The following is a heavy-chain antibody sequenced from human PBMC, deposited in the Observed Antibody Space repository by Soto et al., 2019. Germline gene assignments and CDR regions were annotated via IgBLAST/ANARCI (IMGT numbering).Heavy chain of an antibody. D-gene: IGHD4-17*01. V-gene: IGHV1-69*05. CDR2: ITPIFGTA. CDR3: AKDTSYGANFPFDY. Sequence: SVKVSCKASGGTFSSYAISWVRQAPGQGLEWMGGITPIFGTANYAQKFQGRVTISRDNSKNTLYLQMNSLRAEDTAVYYCAKDTSYGANFPFDYWGQGTLVTVSS. CDR1: GGTFSSYA. J-gene: IGHJ4*02.